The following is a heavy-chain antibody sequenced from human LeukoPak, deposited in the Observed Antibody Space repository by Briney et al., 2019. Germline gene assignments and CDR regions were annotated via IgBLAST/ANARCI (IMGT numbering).Heavy chain of an antibody. J-gene: IGHJ4*02. Sequence: SETLSLTCTVSGGSISSSSYYWGWIRQPPGKGLEWIGSIYYSGSTYYNPSLKSRVTISVDTSKNQFSLKLSSVTAADTAVYYCARHQGSGSGWDFEYWGQGTLVTVSS. V-gene: IGHV4-39*01. CDR1: GGSISSSSYY. CDR2: IYYSGST. CDR3: ARHQGSGSGWDFEY. D-gene: IGHD6-19*01.